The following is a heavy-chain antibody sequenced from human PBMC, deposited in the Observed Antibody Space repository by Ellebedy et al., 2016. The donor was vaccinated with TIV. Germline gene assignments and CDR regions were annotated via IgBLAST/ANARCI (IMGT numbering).Heavy chain of an antibody. V-gene: IGHV3-66*01. CDR2: IYTDERT. CDR3: ARASFYDVDLSGWYFDL. J-gene: IGHJ2*01. Sequence: GGSLRLSCAASEFTVSYNYMNWVRQAPGKGPEWVSGIYTDERTYYADSVKVRFTISRDNSKNTLYLQMNSLRTEDTSVYYCARASFYDVDLSGWYFDLWGRGTLVTVSS. D-gene: IGHD3-10*02. CDR1: EFTVSYNY.